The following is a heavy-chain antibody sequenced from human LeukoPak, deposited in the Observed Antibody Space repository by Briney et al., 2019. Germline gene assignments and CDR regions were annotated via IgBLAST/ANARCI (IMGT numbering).Heavy chain of an antibody. CDR3: AREAYALKAFDI. CDR2: IIPIFGTA. CDR1: GGTFSSYA. Sequence: GASVKVSCKASGGTFSSYAISWVRQAPGQGLEWMGGIIPIFGTANYAQKFQGRVTITTDESTSTAYMELSSLRSEDTAVYYCAREAYALKAFDIWGQGTMVTVSS. D-gene: IGHD3-16*01. J-gene: IGHJ3*02. V-gene: IGHV1-69*05.